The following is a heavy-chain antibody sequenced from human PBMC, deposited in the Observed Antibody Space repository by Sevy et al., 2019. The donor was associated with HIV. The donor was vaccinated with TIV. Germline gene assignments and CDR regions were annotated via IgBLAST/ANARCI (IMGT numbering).Heavy chain of an antibody. D-gene: IGHD2-2*01. V-gene: IGHV3-7*03. Sequence: GGSRRLSCAASGFTFSSYCMSWVRQAPGKGLEWVAHIKVDGRERYYVDSGKGRFTISRENGKTSLYLQMNSLRAAATAVYYCARDCSSTSCLWGLDVWGQGTTVTVSS. CDR1: GFTFSSYC. CDR2: IKVDGRER. J-gene: IGHJ6*02. CDR3: ARDCSSTSCLWGLDV.